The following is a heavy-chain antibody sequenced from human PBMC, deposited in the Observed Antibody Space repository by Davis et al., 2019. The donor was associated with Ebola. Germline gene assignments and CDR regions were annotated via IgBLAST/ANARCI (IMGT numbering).Heavy chain of an antibody. V-gene: IGHV1-18*04. Sequence: ASVKVSCKASGYTFTNYGISWVRQAPGQGLEWMGWINPHNGNTNYAQNVQGRVTMITDTSTSTAYMEVGSLRSDDTAVYYCARAQFPTTSDHWGQGTLVTVSS. D-gene: IGHD1-1*01. CDR3: ARAQFPTTSDH. J-gene: IGHJ4*02. CDR2: INPHNGNT. CDR1: GYTFTNYG.